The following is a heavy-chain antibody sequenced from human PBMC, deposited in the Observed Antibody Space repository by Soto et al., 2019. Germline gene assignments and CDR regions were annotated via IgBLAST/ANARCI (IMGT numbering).Heavy chain of an antibody. V-gene: IGHV3-15*07. J-gene: IGHJ4*02. Sequence: GGSLRLSCAASGFTFSNAWMNWVRQAPGKGLEWVGRIKSKTDGGTTDYAAPVKGRFTISRDDSKNTLYLQMNSLKTEDTAVYYCTTRLQYCSGGSCYTRDYWGQGTLVTVSS. CDR1: GFTFSNAW. CDR2: IKSKTDGGTT. D-gene: IGHD2-15*01. CDR3: TTRLQYCSGGSCYTRDY.